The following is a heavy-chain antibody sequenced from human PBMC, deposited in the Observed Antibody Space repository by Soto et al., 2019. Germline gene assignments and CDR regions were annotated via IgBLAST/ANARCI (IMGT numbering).Heavy chain of an antibody. J-gene: IGHJ4*02. CDR2: ISGRSNTI. Sequence: GGSLRLSCVASGFTFSDYNMNWVRQAPGKGLEWVSFISGRSNTIYYAESVKGRFTISRDNAKNSLYLIMNSLRAEDTAVYYCTREGDGSGFFSDFWGQGALVTVSS. CDR1: GFTFSDYN. V-gene: IGHV3-48*01. D-gene: IGHD3-22*01. CDR3: TREGDGSGFFSDF.